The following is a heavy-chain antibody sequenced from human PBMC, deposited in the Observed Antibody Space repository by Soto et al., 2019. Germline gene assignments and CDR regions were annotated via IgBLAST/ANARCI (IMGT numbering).Heavy chain of an antibody. J-gene: IGHJ6*02. CDR2: ISWNSGNI. V-gene: IGHV3-9*01. Sequence: GGSLSLSCTASGFTFDDYAMHWVRQAPGKGLEWVSGISWNSGNIVYADSVKGRFTISRDNAKNSLYLQMNSLRAEDTALYYCAKDQKIGTAYYYYTMDVWGQGTTVTVSS. CDR3: AKDQKIGTAYYYYTMDV. CDR1: GFTFDDYA.